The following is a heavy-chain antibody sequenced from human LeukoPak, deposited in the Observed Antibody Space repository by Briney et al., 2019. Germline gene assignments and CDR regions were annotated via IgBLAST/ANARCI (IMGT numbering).Heavy chain of an antibody. J-gene: IGHJ4*02. Sequence: PSQTLSLTCAISGDSVSSNSAAWNWVRQSPSRGLEWRGRTYYRSKWYDAYAESVKGRITIKPDTSRNQLSLQLDSVTPEDTAVYYCARGHGGYIDSWGQGTLVTVSS. V-gene: IGHV6-1*01. CDR3: ARGHGGYIDS. CDR1: GDSVSSNSAA. D-gene: IGHD5-12*01. CDR2: TYYRSKWYD.